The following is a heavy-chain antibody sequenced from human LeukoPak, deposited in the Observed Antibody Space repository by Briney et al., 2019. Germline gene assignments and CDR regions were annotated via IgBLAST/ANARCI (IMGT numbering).Heavy chain of an antibody. Sequence: SVKVSCKASGGTFSSYAISWVRQAPGQGLEWMGGIIPIFGTANYAQKFQGRVTITADESTSTAYMELSSLRSEDTAVYYCARSARGKNYYGSGSYFGYWGQGTLVTVSS. J-gene: IGHJ4*02. D-gene: IGHD3-10*01. CDR2: IIPIFGTA. V-gene: IGHV1-69*13. CDR1: GGTFSSYA. CDR3: ARSARGKNYYGSGSYFGY.